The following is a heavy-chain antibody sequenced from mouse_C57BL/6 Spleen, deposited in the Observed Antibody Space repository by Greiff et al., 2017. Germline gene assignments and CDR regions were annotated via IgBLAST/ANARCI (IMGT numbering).Heavy chain of an antibody. CDR3: ARDALLRYGSSPFDY. CDR1: GFTFSSYA. J-gene: IGHJ2*01. CDR2: ISDGGSYT. V-gene: IGHV5-4*01. Sequence: EVMLVESGGGLVKPGGSLKLSCAASGFTFSSYAMSWVRQTPEKRLEWVATISDGGSYTYYPDNVKGRFTISRDNAKNNLYLQMSHLKSEDTAMYYCARDALLRYGSSPFDYWGQGTTLTVSS. D-gene: IGHD1-1*01.